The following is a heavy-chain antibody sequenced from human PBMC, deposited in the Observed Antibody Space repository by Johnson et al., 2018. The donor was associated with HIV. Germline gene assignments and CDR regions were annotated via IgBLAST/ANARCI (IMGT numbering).Heavy chain of an antibody. CDR2: IKQDGSEE. D-gene: IGHD3-3*01. V-gene: IGHV3-7*01. CDR3: ARPIFGVVSSPVDAFGV. Sequence: VQLVESGGGLVQPGGSLRLSCAASGFTFSSYAMSWVRQAPGKGLEWVANIKQDGSEEYYVDSVKGRFTISRDNAKDTLYLQLNSLTAEDTAVYYCARPIFGVVSSPVDAFGVWGQGTMVTVSS. J-gene: IGHJ3*01. CDR1: GFTFSSYA.